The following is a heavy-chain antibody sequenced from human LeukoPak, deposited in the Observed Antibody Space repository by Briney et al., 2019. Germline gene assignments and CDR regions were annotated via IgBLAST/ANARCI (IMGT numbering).Heavy chain of an antibody. D-gene: IGHD6-13*01. J-gene: IGHJ5*02. CDR3: ARQTSGYSSSWPPDWFDP. Sequence: PSETLSLTCTVSGGSISSSSYYWGWIRQPPGTGLEWIGSIYYSGSTYYNPSLKSRVTISVDTSKNQFSLKLSSVTATDTAVYYCARQTSGYSSSWPPDWFDPWGQGTLVTVSS. CDR2: IYYSGST. V-gene: IGHV4-39*01. CDR1: GGSISSSSYY.